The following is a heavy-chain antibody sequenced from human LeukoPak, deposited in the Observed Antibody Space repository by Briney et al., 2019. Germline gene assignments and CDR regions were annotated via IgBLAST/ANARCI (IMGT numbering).Heavy chain of an antibody. J-gene: IGHJ4*02. CDR1: GGSFSGYY. D-gene: IGHD2-2*01. V-gene: IGHV4-34*01. CDR2: INHSGST. Sequence: SETLSLTCAVYGGSFSGYYGSWIRQPPGKGLEWMGEINHSGSTYYNPSLKSRVTISVDTSKNQFSLKLSSVTAADTAVYYCARDCSSTSCLPVDYWGQGTLVTVSS. CDR3: ARDCSSTSCLPVDY.